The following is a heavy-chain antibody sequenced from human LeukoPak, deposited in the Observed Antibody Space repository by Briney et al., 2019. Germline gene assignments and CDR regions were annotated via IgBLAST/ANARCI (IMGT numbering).Heavy chain of an antibody. CDR2: ISSSGSTI. Sequence: GGSLRLSCAASGFTFSSYEMNWVRQAPGKGLEGVSYISSSGSTIYYVDSVKGRFTISRDNAKNSLYLQMNSLRAEDTAVYYCARGGYSGYDKNFDYWGQGTLVTVSS. V-gene: IGHV3-48*03. D-gene: IGHD5-12*01. CDR1: GFTFSSYE. CDR3: ARGGYSGYDKNFDY. J-gene: IGHJ4*02.